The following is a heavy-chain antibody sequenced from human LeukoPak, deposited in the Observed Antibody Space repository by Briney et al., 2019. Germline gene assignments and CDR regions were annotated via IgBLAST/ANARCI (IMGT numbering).Heavy chain of an antibody. D-gene: IGHD5-18*01. CDR3: ASRDTTMTWALRT. CDR1: GGSTSSSSYY. J-gene: IGHJ5*02. CDR2: IYYSGSI. V-gene: IGHV4-39*01. Sequence: SETLSLTCTVSGGSTSSSSYYWAWIRQPPGKGLEWIGSIYYSGSIYYNPSLKSRVTISVDMSKNQFSLKLTSVTAADTAVYYCASRDTTMTWALRTWGQGTLVTVSS.